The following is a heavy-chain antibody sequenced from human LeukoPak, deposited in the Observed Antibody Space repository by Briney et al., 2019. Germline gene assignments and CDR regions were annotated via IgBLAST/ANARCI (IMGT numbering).Heavy chain of an antibody. CDR1: GFTFSNAW. J-gene: IGHJ6*03. Sequence: GGSLRLSCAASGFTFSNAWMSWVRQAPGKGLEWVSSISRSGSTKYYADSVKGRFTISRDNAKNSLFLQMNSLRAEDTAVYYCARVLRYCSGGNCYSGGLGYMDVWGKGTTVTISS. CDR2: ISRSGSTK. V-gene: IGHV3-11*01. CDR3: ARVLRYCSGGNCYSGGLGYMDV. D-gene: IGHD2-15*01.